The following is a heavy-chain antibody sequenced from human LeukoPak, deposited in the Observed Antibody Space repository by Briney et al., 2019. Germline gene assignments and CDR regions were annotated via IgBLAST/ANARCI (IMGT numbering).Heavy chain of an antibody. V-gene: IGHV3-15*01. D-gene: IGHD3-10*01. CDR2: IKNKGDGGTT. CDR3: TTSGTPFEY. J-gene: IGHJ4*02. Sequence: GGSLRLSCAASGFTFNKAWMSWVRLAPGKGLEWVGRIKNKGDGGTTDYAAPVKGRFTVSRDDSKSTLYLQMNSLKTEDTAVYYCTTSGTPFEYWGQGTLVTVFS. CDR1: GFTFNKAW.